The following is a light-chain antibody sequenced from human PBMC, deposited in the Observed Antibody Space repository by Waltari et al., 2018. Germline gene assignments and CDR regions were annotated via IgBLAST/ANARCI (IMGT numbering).Light chain of an antibody. J-gene: IGKJ4*01. CDR1: QSVSSSH. Sequence: EIVLTQSTDILSLSPGDRATLSCRASQSVSSSHLVWYQQKPGQAPRLLIHGTSNRATGIPDRVSGSGSGTDFTLTISRLEPDDFAVYYCQQYGSSHPLSFGGGTKVEIK. CDR3: QQYGSSHPLS. V-gene: IGKV3-20*01. CDR2: GTS.